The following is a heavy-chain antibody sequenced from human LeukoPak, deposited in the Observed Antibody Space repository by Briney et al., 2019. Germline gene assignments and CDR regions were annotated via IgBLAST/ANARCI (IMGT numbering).Heavy chain of an antibody. CDR2: ISGSGGST. CDR1: GFTFSSYG. V-gene: IGHV3-23*01. D-gene: IGHD3-10*01. Sequence: GGSLRLSCAASGFTFSSYGMSWVRQAPGKGLEWVSAISGSGGSTYYADSVKGRFTISRDNSKNTLYLQMNSLRAEDTAVYYCAKDRVVWGGHFDYWGQGTLVTVSS. J-gene: IGHJ4*02. CDR3: AKDRVVWGGHFDY.